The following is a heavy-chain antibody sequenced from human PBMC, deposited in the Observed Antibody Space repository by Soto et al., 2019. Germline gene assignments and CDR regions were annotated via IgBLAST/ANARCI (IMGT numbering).Heavy chain of an antibody. CDR2: IIPIFGTA. D-gene: IGHD6-19*01. Sequence: QVQLVQSGAEVKKPGSSVTVSCKASGGTFSSYTISWVRQAPGQGLEWMGGIIPIFGTANYAQKFQGRVTISADEATSTADVELSSLRFEDTAVYYCAGGSHRWLQWWYFDLWGRGTLVTVSS. CDR3: AGGSHRWLQWWYFDL. J-gene: IGHJ2*01. CDR1: GGTFSSYT. V-gene: IGHV1-69*12.